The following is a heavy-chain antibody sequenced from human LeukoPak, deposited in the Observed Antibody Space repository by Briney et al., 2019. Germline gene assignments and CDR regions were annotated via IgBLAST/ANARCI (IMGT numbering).Heavy chain of an antibody. CDR2: IYYSGST. CDR3: ARVDDILTGYLDY. V-gene: IGHV4-61*01. CDR1: GGSISSSSYY. Sequence: PSETLSLTCTVSGGSISSSSYYWSWIRQPPGKGLEWIGYIYYSGSTSYNPSLKSRVTISVDTSKNQFSLKLSSVTAADTAVYYCARVDDILTGYLDYWGQGTLVTVSS. J-gene: IGHJ4*02. D-gene: IGHD3-9*01.